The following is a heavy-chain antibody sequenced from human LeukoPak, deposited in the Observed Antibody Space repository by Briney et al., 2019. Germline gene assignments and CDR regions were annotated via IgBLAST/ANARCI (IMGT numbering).Heavy chain of an antibody. J-gene: IGHJ5*02. CDR2: IYSSGIT. CDR3: ARGGRTPWGGLWFRESGNWFDP. V-gene: IGHV4-4*07. Sequence: SETLSLTCTVSGVSIRSYYWSWIRQPAGKGLEWIGRIYSSGITNYNPSLKRRLTMSVDTSKNQFSLKLSSVTAADTAVYYCARGGRTPWGGLWFRESGNWFDPWGQGTLVTVSS. D-gene: IGHD3-10*01. CDR1: GVSIRSYY.